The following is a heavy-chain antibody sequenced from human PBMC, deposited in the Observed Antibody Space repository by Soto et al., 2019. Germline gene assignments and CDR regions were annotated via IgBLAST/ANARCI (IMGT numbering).Heavy chain of an antibody. V-gene: IGHV5-10-1*01. D-gene: IGHD3-22*01. J-gene: IGHJ4*02. Sequence: PEECLKISCKGSGYSFAGYWITWVRQKPGKGLEWMGRIDPSDSQTYYSPSFRGHVTISVTKSITTVFLQWSSLRASDTAMYYCARQIYDSDTGPSFQYYFDSWGQGTPVTVSS. CDR3: ARQIYDSDTGPSFQYYFDS. CDR1: GYSFAGYW. CDR2: IDPSDSQT.